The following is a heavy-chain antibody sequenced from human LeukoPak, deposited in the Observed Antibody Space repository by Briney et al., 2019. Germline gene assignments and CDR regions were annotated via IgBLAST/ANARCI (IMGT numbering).Heavy chain of an antibody. Sequence: SGGSLRLSGAASGFTFDDYGMSWVRQAPGKGLEWVSGINWNGGSTGYADSVKGRFTISRDNAKNSLYLQMNSLRAEDTALYYCARARGYCSSTSCSFDYWGQGTLVTVSS. CDR3: ARARGYCSSTSCSFDY. J-gene: IGHJ4*02. CDR2: INWNGGST. V-gene: IGHV3-20*04. D-gene: IGHD2-2*01. CDR1: GFTFDDYG.